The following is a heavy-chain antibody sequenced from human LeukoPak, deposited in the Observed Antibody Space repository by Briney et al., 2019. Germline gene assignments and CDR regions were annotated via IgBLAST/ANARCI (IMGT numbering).Heavy chain of an antibody. CDR3: ARDGFGTGSN. J-gene: IGHJ4*02. Sequence: GGSLRLSCAASGFTFNTYTMDWVRQAPGKGLEWVANIKQDGSEKNYVDSVKGRFIISRDNAKNSLYLQMNTLRADDTAVYYCARDGFGTGSNWGQGTLVTVSS. D-gene: IGHD3-16*01. V-gene: IGHV3-7*03. CDR2: IKQDGSEK. CDR1: GFTFNTYT.